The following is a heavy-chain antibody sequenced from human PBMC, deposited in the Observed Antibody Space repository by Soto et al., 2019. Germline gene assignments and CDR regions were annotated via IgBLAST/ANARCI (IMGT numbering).Heavy chain of an antibody. CDR1: GGTINSGDYF. J-gene: IGHJ4*02. CDR3: ARVKGRWYRDYYFDY. D-gene: IGHD2-15*01. CDR2: IFYTGST. Sequence: PSETLSLTCSVSGGTINSGDYFWSWIRQPPGKGLEWIGSIFYTGSTYYSPSLKSRASMSMATSKNPFSLRLRSLTAAATAVYFCARVKGRWYRDYYFDYWGQGTLVTVSS. V-gene: IGHV4-30-4*01.